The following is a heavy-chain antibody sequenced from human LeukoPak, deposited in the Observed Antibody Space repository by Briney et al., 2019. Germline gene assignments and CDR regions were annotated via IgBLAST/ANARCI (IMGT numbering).Heavy chain of an antibody. D-gene: IGHD5-24*01. CDR2: ISTYNGNA. Sequence: ASVKVSCRASGYSFTSYGISWARQAPGRGLEWMGWISTYNGNANYVQNLQGRVSMTTDTFTSTAYMELRSLRSDDTAVYYCARAQSRTHWDGFDIWGQGTMVTVPS. V-gene: IGHV1-18*01. CDR3: ARAQSRTHWDGFDI. CDR1: GYSFTSYG. J-gene: IGHJ3*02.